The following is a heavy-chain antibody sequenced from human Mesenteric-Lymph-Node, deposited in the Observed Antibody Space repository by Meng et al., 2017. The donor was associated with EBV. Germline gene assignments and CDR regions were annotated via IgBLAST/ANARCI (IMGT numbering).Heavy chain of an antibody. CDR3: ARSTRGYSSSWFDY. D-gene: IGHD6-13*01. J-gene: IGHJ4*02. CDR1: GGSFSGSF. CDR2: INPSGGT. Sequence: QQCGRGLLNPSETLSLPCAVYGGSFSGSFWSWIRQSPGKGLEWIGEINPSGGTNYSPSLKSRVTISLDTSKNQFSLKLSSVTAADTAVYYCARSTRGYSSSWFDYWSQGTLVTVSS. V-gene: IGHV4-34*02.